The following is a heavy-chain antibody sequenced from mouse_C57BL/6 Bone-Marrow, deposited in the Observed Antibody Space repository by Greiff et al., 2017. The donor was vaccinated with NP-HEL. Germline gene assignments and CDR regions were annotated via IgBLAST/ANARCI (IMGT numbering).Heavy chain of an antibody. CDR1: GYTFTSYW. CDR3: ARGGIYYDYDGSRWFAY. D-gene: IGHD2-4*01. Sequence: QVQLQQPGAELVKPGASVKMSCKASGYTFTSYWITWVKQRPGQGLEWIGDIYPGSGSTNYIEKFKSKATLTVDTSSSTAYMQLSSLTSEDSAVYYCARGGIYYDYDGSRWFAYWGQGTLVTVSA. V-gene: IGHV1-55*01. CDR2: IYPGSGST. J-gene: IGHJ3*01.